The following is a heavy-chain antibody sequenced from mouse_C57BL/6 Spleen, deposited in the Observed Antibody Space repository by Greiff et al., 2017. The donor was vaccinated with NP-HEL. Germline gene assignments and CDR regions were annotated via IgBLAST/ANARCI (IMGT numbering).Heavy chain of an antibody. Sequence: EVQGVESGGGLVQPGGSLKLSCAASGFTFSDYYMYWVRQTPEQRLEWVAYISNGGGSTYYPDTVKGRFTISRDNAKNTLYLQMSRLKSEDTAMYYCARQCGYSYYFDYWGQGTTLTVSS. CDR2: ISNGGGST. D-gene: IGHD2-3*01. V-gene: IGHV5-12*01. CDR3: ARQCGYSYYFDY. CDR1: GFTFSDYY. J-gene: IGHJ2*01.